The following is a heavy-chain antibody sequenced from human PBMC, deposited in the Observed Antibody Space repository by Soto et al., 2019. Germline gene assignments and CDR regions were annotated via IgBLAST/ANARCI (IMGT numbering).Heavy chain of an antibody. D-gene: IGHD2-15*01. V-gene: IGHV3-49*04. Sequence: GGSLRLSCTASGFTFGDYAMSWVRQAPGKGLEWVGFIRSKAHGGTTEYAASVKGRFTISRDDSESIAYLQMNSLKTEDTAVYYCTSPGVVSTPQQYYYGMDVWGQGTTVTVS. CDR3: TSPGVVSTPQQYYYGMDV. CDR2: IRSKAHGGTT. J-gene: IGHJ6*02. CDR1: GFTFGDYA.